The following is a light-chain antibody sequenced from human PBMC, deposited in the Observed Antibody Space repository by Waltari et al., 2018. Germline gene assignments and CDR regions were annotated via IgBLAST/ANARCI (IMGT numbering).Light chain of an antibody. V-gene: IGLV1-40*01. CDR2: GNS. J-gene: IGLJ2*01. CDR1: SSNIGAGHA. Sequence: QSVLTQPPSVSGAPGQRVTISCTWTSSNIGAGHAVPWYQQFPGTAPKLLIYGNSNRPSGVPDRFSGSKSDTSASLTITGLQAEDEADYFCHSFDSSLSTGVVFGGGTKVTVL. CDR3: HSFDSSLSTGVV.